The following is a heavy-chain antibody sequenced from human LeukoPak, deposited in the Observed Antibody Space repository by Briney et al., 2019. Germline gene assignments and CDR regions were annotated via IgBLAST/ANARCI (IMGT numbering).Heavy chain of an antibody. CDR3: ARDRGGDYFDI. CDR2: INYSGST. V-gene: IGHV4-59*01. J-gene: IGHJ3*02. Sequence: SETLSLTCTVSGDSISNYYWSWVRQPPGKGLEWIGYINYSGSTNYNPSLKSRLTISEDTSKNQFSLKLSSVTAADTAVYYCARDRGGDYFDIWGQGTLVTVSS. D-gene: IGHD2-21*02. CDR1: GDSISNYY.